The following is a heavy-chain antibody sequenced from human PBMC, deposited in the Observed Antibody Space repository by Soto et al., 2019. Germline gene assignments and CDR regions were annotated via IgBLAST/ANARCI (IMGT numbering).Heavy chain of an antibody. J-gene: IGHJ4*02. D-gene: IGHD2-2*03. Sequence: QVQLQQWGAGLLKPSETLSLTCAVYGGSFSGYYWSWIRQPPGKGLEWIGEINHSGSTNYNPSLKSRVTISVDTSKNQFSLKLSSVTATDTAVYYCARGGIGYCSSTSCYLNYWGQGTLVTVSS. CDR1: GGSFSGYY. CDR3: ARGGIGYCSSTSCYLNY. CDR2: INHSGST. V-gene: IGHV4-34*01.